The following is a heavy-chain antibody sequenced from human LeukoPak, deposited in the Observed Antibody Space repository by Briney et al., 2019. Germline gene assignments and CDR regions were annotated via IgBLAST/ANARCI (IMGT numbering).Heavy chain of an antibody. V-gene: IGHV4-59*08. D-gene: IGHD1-26*01. CDR3: ARHPFATPFDY. J-gene: IGHJ4*02. Sequence: MTSETLSLTCTVSGDSIRSYYWSWIRQPPGKGLEWIGYIFHTGDTNCNPSLKSRVTVSLDTSKNQVSLRLSSVTAADTAVYYCARHPFATPFDYWGQGTLVTVSS. CDR2: IFHTGDT. CDR1: GDSIRSYY.